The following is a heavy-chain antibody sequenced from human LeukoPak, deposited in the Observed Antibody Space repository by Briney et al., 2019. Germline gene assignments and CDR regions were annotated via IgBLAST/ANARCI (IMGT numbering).Heavy chain of an antibody. V-gene: IGHV3-48*03. D-gene: IGHD6-13*01. J-gene: IGHJ4*02. CDR1: EFTFSTYE. CDR3: ARDDYSSSWTFDY. Sequence: GGSLRLSCAASEFTFSTYEMNWVRQAPGKGLEWVSYISSSGTTMYYADSVKGRFTISRDNTKNSLYLQMNSLRAEDTAVYYCARDDYSSSWTFDYWGQGTLVTVSS. CDR2: ISSSGTTM.